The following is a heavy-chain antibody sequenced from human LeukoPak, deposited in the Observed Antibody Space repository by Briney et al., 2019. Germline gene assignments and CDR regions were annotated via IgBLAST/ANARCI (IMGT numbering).Heavy chain of an antibody. Sequence: SVKVSCKSSGGTFSSFAINWVRRAPGQGLEWMGGIVGTTNYAQKFQGRVTITTEESSSTAYMELSSLTSDDTAVYYCATTLGGFYYMAVWGKGTTVTVSS. CDR3: ATTLGGFYYMAV. J-gene: IGHJ6*03. D-gene: IGHD3-16*01. CDR1: GGTFSSFA. CDR2: IVGTT. V-gene: IGHV1-69*05.